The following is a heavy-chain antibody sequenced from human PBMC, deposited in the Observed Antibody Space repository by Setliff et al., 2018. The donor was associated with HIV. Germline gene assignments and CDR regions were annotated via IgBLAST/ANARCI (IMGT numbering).Heavy chain of an antibody. CDR1: GFTVYSYY. J-gene: IGHJ6*03. CDR2: IYSDGNT. CDR3: VRNGNYYYYMDV. Sequence: GGSLRLSCAASGFTVYSYYVSWVRQAPGKGLEWVSVIYSDGNTYYADSVKGRFTVSRDNSKNTLHLQMNSLRGEDTAVYYCVRNGNYYYYMDVWGKGTTVTVSS. V-gene: IGHV3-66*02.